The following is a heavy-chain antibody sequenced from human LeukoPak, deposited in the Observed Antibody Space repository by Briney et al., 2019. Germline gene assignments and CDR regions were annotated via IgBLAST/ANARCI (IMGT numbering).Heavy chain of an antibody. Sequence: GRSLRLSCTASGFTFGDYTMSWFRQAPGKGLEWVGFIRSKAYGGTTEDAASVKGRFTISRDDSKSIAYPQMNSLKTDDTAVYYCIRGGANSPFDFWGQGTLVTVSS. V-gene: IGHV3-49*03. D-gene: IGHD1-1*01. CDR2: IRSKAYGGTT. CDR1: GFTFGDYT. CDR3: IRGGANSPFDF. J-gene: IGHJ4*02.